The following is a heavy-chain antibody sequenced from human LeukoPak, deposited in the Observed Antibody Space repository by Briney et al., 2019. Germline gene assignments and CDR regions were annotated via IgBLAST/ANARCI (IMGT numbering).Heavy chain of an antibody. V-gene: IGHV3-74*01. CDR2: INRDGSDT. CDR1: GFTFSSYW. CDR3: ARRYYYDTSGYYGFFN. Sequence: GGSLRLSCAASGFTFSSYWMHWVRQAPGMGLVWVSRINRDGSDTNYADSVKGRFTISRDNAKNTLYLQMNSLRAEDTAVYYCARRYYYDTSGYYGFFNWGQGTLVTVSS. J-gene: IGHJ4*02. D-gene: IGHD3-22*01.